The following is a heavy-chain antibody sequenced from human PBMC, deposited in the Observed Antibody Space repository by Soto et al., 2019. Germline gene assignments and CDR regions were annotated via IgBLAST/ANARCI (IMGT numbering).Heavy chain of an antibody. J-gene: IGHJ4*02. CDR1: GGTFSKNT. D-gene: IGHD3-22*01. V-gene: IGHV1-69*13. Sequence: SVKVSCKDSGGTFSKNTIGWVRQAPGQGLEWMVGIMPVFGRPNYAQKFQGRVTITADEYTRTAYMELSRLKSDDTAVYYCARQFDYDTSGYYYAYWGQGTQVTVSS. CDR3: ARQFDYDTSGYYYAY. CDR2: IMPVFGRP.